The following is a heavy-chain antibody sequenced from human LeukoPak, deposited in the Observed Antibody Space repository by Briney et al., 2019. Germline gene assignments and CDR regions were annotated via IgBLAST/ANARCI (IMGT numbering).Heavy chain of an antibody. CDR2: VNRDGSTT. J-gene: IGHJ4*02. CDR1: GFTFSSYR. D-gene: IGHD4-17*01. V-gene: IGHV3-74*01. Sequence: PGGSLRLSCAAAGFTFSSYRMHWVRQAPGKGLVWVSGVNRDGSTTSYADSVKGRFTISRDNAKNTLSLQMNSLGVEDTAVYYCVRGGDYGSLAYWGQGTLVTVSS. CDR3: VRGGDYGSLAY.